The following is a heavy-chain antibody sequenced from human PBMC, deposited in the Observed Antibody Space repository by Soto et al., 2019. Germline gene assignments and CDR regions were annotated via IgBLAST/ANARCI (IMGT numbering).Heavy chain of an antibody. V-gene: IGHV1-18*01. D-gene: IGHD2-15*01. Sequence: GASVKVSCKASGYTFTRSGISWVRQAPGQGLEWMGWISTYNGDTNYAQTFQGRVTMTTDTSTSTVHMELSSLRSEDTAVYYCARDILFDYWGQGTLVTVSS. CDR1: GYTFTRSG. CDR3: ARDILFDY. J-gene: IGHJ4*02. CDR2: ISTYNGDT.